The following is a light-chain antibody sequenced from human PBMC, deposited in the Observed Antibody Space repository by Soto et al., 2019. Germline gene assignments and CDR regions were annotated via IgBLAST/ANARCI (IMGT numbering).Light chain of an antibody. CDR2: GAS. V-gene: IGKV3-20*01. CDR1: QSVSSNY. CDR3: QQYGGSPYT. Sequence: EIVLTQSPGTLSLSPGERATLSCRASQSVSSNYLARYLQKPGQAPRLLIHGASSRATGTPDRFSGSGSVTDFTLTISRLEPEDFAVYYCQQYGGSPYTFGRGTKLEIK. J-gene: IGKJ2*01.